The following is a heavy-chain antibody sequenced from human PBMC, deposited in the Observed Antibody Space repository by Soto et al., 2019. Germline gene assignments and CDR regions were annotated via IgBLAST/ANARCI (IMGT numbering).Heavy chain of an antibody. CDR3: ARMEPNYYGSGSYYNWFDP. Sequence: ASVKVSCKASGGTFSSYAISWVRQAPGQGLEWMGGIIPIFGTANYAQKFQGRVTITADESTSTAYMELSSLRSEDTAVYYCARMEPNYYGSGSYYNWFDPWGQGTLVTVSS. CDR1: GGTFSSYA. J-gene: IGHJ5*02. V-gene: IGHV1-69*13. CDR2: IIPIFGTA. D-gene: IGHD3-10*01.